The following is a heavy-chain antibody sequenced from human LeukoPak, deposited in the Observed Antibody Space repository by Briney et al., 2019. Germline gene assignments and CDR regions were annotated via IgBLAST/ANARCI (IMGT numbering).Heavy chain of an antibody. V-gene: IGHV4-61*01. CDR1: GGSVSSGCYY. CDR3: ARERISDDLWSGYCAFDY. J-gene: IGHJ4*02. D-gene: IGHD3-3*01. Sequence: SEPLSLTCTVSGGSVSSGCYYWRWPRPPPGERLEWLGYIYYSGSTNYNPSLKSRVTISVDTSKNQFSLKLSSVTAADTAAYYCARERISDDLWSGYCAFDYWGQGTLVTVSS. CDR2: IYYSGST.